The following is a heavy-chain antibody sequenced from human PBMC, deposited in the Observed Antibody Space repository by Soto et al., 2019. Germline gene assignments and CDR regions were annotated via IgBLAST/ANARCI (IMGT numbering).Heavy chain of an antibody. D-gene: IGHD6-13*01. J-gene: IGHJ4*02. CDR2: ISYDGSNK. Sequence: QVQLVESGGGVVQPGRSLRLSCAASGFTFSSYGMHWVRQAPGKGLEWVAVISYDGSNKYYADSVKGRFTISRDNSKNTLYLQMNGLRAEDTAVYYCAKDRAAAPRGSPNDYWGQGTLVTVSS. CDR1: GFTFSSYG. CDR3: AKDRAAAPRGSPNDY. V-gene: IGHV3-30*18.